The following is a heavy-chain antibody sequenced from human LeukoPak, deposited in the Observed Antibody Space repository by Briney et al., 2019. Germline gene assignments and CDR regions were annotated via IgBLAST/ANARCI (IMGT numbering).Heavy chain of an antibody. CDR1: GGSISSSSYY. V-gene: IGHV4-39*02. D-gene: IGHD6-19*01. J-gene: IGHJ4*02. Sequence: SETLSLTCTLSGGSISSSSYYWGWIRQPPGEGLEWIGSILYSGSTYYNPSLKSRVTISVDTSKNQFSLKLSSVTAADTAVYYCAREGKIGTASGWRRAFFDYWGQGTLVTVSS. CDR3: AREGKIGTASGWRRAFFDY. CDR2: ILYSGST.